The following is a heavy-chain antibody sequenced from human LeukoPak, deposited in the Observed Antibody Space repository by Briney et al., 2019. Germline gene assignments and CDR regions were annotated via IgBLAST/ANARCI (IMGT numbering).Heavy chain of an antibody. D-gene: IGHD3-10*01. J-gene: IGHJ5*02. CDR3: AKDVVEGLWFGEGFDP. CDR1: GFTFSSYG. Sequence: GGSLRLSCAASGFTFSSYGMHWVRQAPGKGLEWVAFIRYDGGNKYYADSVKGRFTISRDNSKNTLYLQMNSLRAEDTAVYYCAKDVVEGLWFGEGFDPWGQGTLVTVSS. CDR2: IRYDGGNK. V-gene: IGHV3-30*02.